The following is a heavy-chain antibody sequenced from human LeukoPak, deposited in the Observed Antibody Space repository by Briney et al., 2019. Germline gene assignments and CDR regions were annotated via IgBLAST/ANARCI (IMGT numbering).Heavy chain of an antibody. V-gene: IGHV1-2*02. Sequence: ASVKVSCKASGYTFTGYYMHWIRQAPGQGLEWMGWINPYTGGTNYAQKFQGRVTMTRDTSISTAYMELSRVTSDDTAVYYCARESAGATTLGNWFDPWGQGTLVTVSS. CDR1: GYTFTGYY. CDR3: ARESAGATTLGNWFDP. D-gene: IGHD1-26*01. CDR2: INPYTGGT. J-gene: IGHJ5*02.